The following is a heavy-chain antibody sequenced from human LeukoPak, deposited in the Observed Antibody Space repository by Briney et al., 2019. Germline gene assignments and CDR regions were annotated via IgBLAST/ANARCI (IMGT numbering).Heavy chain of an antibody. CDR1: GGTFSSYA. J-gene: IGHJ4*02. CDR3: ARVGLATGPRYYFDY. D-gene: IGHD1-1*01. Sequence: SVKVSSKASGGTFSSYAISWVRQAPGQGLEWMGGIIPIVGTAHYAQKFQGRVTITADESTSTAYMELSSLRSEDTALYYCARVGLATGPRYYFDYWGQGTLVTVSS. CDR2: IIPIVGTA. V-gene: IGHV1-69*13.